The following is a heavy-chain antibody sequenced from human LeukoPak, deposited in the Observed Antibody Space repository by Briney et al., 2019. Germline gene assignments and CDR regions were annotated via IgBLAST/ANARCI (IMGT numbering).Heavy chain of an antibody. CDR2: IKQDGSEK. CDR1: GFTFSRYW. CDR3: ARESFAARWD. Sequence: GGALRLSCAASGFTFSRYWMSWVRQAPGKGLEWVANIKQDGSEKDYVDSVKGRFTISRDNAKNSLYLQMNSLTAEDTAVYYCARESFAARWDWGQGTLVTVSS. V-gene: IGHV3-7*01. J-gene: IGHJ4*02. D-gene: IGHD6-6*01.